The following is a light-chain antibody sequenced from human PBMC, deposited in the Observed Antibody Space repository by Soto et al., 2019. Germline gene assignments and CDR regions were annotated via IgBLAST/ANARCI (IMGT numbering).Light chain of an antibody. CDR3: SSYAGINNLGV. V-gene: IGLV2-8*01. CDR2: EVN. J-gene: IGLJ1*01. CDR1: SSDVGGYTY. Sequence: QSALTQPPSASGAPGQSVTISCTGTSSDVGGYTYVSWYQQHPGKAPKRMIFEVNKRPSGVPDRFSGSKSGNTASLTVSGLQAEDEADYYCSSYAGINNLGVFGTGTKLTVL.